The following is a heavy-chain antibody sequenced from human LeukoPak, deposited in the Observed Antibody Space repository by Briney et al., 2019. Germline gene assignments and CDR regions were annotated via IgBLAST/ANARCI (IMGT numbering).Heavy chain of an antibody. D-gene: IGHD5-24*01. Sequence: GGSLRLSCAASGFTFSSYWMHWVRQAPGKGLVWVSRINSDGSSTSYADSVKGLFTISRDNAKNTLYLQMNSLRAEDTAVYYCARAPHTRGDYKGGYYYYGMDVWGQGTTVTVSS. J-gene: IGHJ6*02. CDR3: ARAPHTRGDYKGGYYYYGMDV. V-gene: IGHV3-74*01. CDR2: INSDGSST. CDR1: GFTFSSYW.